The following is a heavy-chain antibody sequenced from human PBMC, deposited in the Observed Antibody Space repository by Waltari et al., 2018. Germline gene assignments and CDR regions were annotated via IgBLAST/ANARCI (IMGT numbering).Heavy chain of an antibody. CDR1: GGPITPNYH. Sequence: QLQLQESGPGLVRPSATLSLTCPVSGGPITPNYHWAWIRQPPGKGLEWMGNMQYRGSTFYNPSLMSRVTISLDTSKNQFSLTLTSVDAADTAVYFCGRIAFGDDGGYFQYWGQGTLVTVSS. V-gene: IGHV4-39*01. CDR3: GRIAFGDDGGYFQY. J-gene: IGHJ1*01. CDR2: MQYRGST. D-gene: IGHD4-17*01.